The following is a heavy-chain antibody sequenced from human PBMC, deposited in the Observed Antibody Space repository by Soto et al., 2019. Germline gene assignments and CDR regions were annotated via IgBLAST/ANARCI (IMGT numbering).Heavy chain of an antibody. CDR3: ARHVGVPGTRGFDY. J-gene: IGHJ4*02. Sequence: QVQLQESGPGLVKPSGTLSLACAVFGASISDDNWWRWVRQPPGKGLEWIGEIYRSGTTNYNSSLESRVTISMDKSRNQISLKLSSVAAAVSAIDYCARHVGVPGTRGFDYWGQGTLVTVSS. V-gene: IGHV4-4*02. CDR2: IYRSGTT. CDR1: GASISDDNW. D-gene: IGHD6-19*01.